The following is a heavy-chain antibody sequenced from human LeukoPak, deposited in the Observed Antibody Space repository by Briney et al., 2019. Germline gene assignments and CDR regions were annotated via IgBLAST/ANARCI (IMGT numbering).Heavy chain of an antibody. CDR3: VREDTPATANY. D-gene: IGHD2-21*02. V-gene: IGHV3-23*01. Sequence: GGSLRLSCAASGFTFSSYAMSWVRQAPGKGLEWVSAISGSGGSTCYADSVKGRFTISRDNSKDTLFLQMHSLRPGDTGVYYCVREDTPATANYWGQGTLVTLSS. J-gene: IGHJ4*02. CDR1: GFTFSSYA. CDR2: ISGSGGST.